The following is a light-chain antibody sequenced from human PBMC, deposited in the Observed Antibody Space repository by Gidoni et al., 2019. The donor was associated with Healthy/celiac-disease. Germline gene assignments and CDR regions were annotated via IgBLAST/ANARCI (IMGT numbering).Light chain of an antibody. Sequence: TLALFPVDSGPLACRASPSGISYLAWCPQQPGQHPRLLIYDASDSATGIPAGFSGGRACTDFTLPISSLEAEDFAVYYCQQRSNWPLRWTFGQGTKVEIK. CDR2: DAS. V-gene: IGKV3D-11*02. J-gene: IGKJ1*01. CDR3: QQRSNWPLRWT. CDR1: PSGISY.